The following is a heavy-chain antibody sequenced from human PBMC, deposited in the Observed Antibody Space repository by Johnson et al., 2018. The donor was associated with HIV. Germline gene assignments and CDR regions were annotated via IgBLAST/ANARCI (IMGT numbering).Heavy chain of an antibody. Sequence: VQLVESGGGVVRPGGSVRLSCVVEGFTFDDYAMSWVRQPPGKGLEWVFGINRNGGSTGHADSVKGRSTLSRDNAKNALYLKMNSLRAEDTALYYCVRVAYYYDSSGYSAFDIWGQGTMVTVSS. D-gene: IGHD3-22*01. CDR1: GFTFDDYA. J-gene: IGHJ3*02. CDR2: INRNGGST. V-gene: IGHV3-20*04. CDR3: VRVAYYYDSSGYSAFDI.